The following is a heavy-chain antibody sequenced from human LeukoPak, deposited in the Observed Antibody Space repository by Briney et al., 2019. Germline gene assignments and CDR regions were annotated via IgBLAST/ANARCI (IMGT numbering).Heavy chain of an antibody. CDR2: LNPNSGDT. V-gene: IGHV1-8*03. D-gene: IGHD6-13*01. Sequence: GASVKVSCKASGYTFSNYDINWLRQATGQGPEWMAWLNPNSGDTGYAQKFQGRVTITRDTATTTAYMELSSLRSEDTAVYYCARGVLSSWSGDEYFQYWGQGTLVIVSS. CDR1: GYTFSNYD. CDR3: ARGVLSSWSGDEYFQY. J-gene: IGHJ1*01.